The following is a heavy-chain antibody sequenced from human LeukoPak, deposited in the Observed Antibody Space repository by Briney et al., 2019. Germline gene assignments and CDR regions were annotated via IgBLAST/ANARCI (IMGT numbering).Heavy chain of an antibody. V-gene: IGHV3-33*01. J-gene: IGHJ4*02. CDR3: ARDPLDADYGDYAYYFDY. D-gene: IGHD4-17*01. CDR2: IWYDGSNK. CDR1: GFTFSSYG. Sequence: GGSLRLSCAASGFTFSSYGMHWVRQAPGKGLEWVAVIWYDGSNKYYADSVKGRFTISRDNSKNTLYLQMNSLRAEDTAVYYCARDPLDADYGDYAYYFDYWGQGTLVNVSS.